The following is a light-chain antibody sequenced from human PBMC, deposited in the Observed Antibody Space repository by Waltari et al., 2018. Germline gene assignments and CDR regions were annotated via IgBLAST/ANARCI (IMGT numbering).Light chain of an antibody. CDR1: QSLVHSDGKTY. CDR3: MQGTHWPWT. Sequence: DVVMTQSPLSLPVTLGQPASISCRSSQSLVHSDGKTYLNWFHQRPGQSPRRLIYKVSNRYSGVPDRFSGSGSGTDFTLKISRVEAEDVGVYYCMQGTHWPWTFGQGTKVEIK. J-gene: IGKJ1*01. CDR2: KVS. V-gene: IGKV2-30*02.